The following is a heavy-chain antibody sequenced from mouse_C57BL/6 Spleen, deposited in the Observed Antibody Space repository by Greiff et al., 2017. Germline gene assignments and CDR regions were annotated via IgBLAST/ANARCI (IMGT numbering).Heavy chain of an antibody. J-gene: IGHJ3*01. Sequence: VQLQQSGPELVKPGASVKISCKASGYAFSSSWMNWVKQRPGKGLEWIGRIYPGDGDTNYNGKFKGKATLTADKSSSTAYMQLSSLTSEDSAVYFCARGGLNWDDGWFAYWGQGTLVTVSA. CDR1: GYAFSSSW. V-gene: IGHV1-82*01. CDR3: ARGGLNWDDGWFAY. CDR2: IYPGDGDT. D-gene: IGHD4-1*01.